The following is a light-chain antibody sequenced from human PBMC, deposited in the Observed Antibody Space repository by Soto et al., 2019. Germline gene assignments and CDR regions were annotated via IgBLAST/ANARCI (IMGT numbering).Light chain of an antibody. V-gene: IGKV3-15*01. CDR3: QQYNNWPRP. CDR1: QSVSSN. J-gene: IGKJ1*01. Sequence: EIVMTQSPATLSVSPGERATLSCRASQSVSSNLAWYQQKPGQAPRLLIYRASTRATGIPARFSGSGSGTEFTLTISSLQSEDFAVYYCQQYNNWPRPFGQGTKVEIK. CDR2: RAS.